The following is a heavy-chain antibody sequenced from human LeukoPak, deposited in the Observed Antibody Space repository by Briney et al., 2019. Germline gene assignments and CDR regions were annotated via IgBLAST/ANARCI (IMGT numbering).Heavy chain of an antibody. V-gene: IGHV1-2*02. CDR1: GYTFTGYY. D-gene: IGHD6-6*01. CDR2: INPNSGGT. J-gene: IGHJ6*03. Sequence: ASVKVSCKASGYTFTGYYMHWVRQAAGQGLEWMGWINPNSGGTNYAQKFQGRVTMTRDTSISTAYMELSRLRSDDTAVYYCAQRSSSYYYYMDVWGKGTTVTVSS. CDR3: AQRSSSYYYYMDV.